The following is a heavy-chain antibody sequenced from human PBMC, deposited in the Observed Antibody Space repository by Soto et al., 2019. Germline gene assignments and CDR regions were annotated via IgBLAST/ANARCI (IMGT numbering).Heavy chain of an antibody. V-gene: IGHV3-23*01. Sequence: PGGSLRLSCAASGFTFSSYAMSWLRQAPGKGLEWVSAISGSSGSTYYADSVKGRFTISRDNSKNTLYLQMNSLRAEDTAVYYCAKVPTKYSHDSGGEPLDYWGQGTLVTVSS. D-gene: IGHD3-22*01. CDR2: ISGSSGST. CDR1: GFTFSSYA. J-gene: IGHJ4*02. CDR3: AKVPTKYSHDSGGEPLDY.